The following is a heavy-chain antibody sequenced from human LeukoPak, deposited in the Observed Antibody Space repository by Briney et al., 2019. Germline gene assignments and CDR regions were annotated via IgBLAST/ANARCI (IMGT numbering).Heavy chain of an antibody. CDR1: GFTFSSYE. V-gene: IGHV3-48*03. CDR3: GRGGYYDSSGYPYYFDY. Sequence: GGSLRLSCAASGFTFSSYEMNWVRQAPGKGLERGSYISSSGSTIYYADSVKGRFTISRDNAKNSLYLQMNSLRAEDTAVYYCGRGGYYDSSGYPYYFDYWGQGTLVTVSS. D-gene: IGHD3-22*01. CDR2: ISSSGSTI. J-gene: IGHJ4*02.